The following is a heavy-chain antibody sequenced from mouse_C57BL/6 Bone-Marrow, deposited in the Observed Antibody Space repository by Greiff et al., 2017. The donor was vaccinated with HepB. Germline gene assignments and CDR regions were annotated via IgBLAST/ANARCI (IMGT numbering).Heavy chain of an antibody. V-gene: IGHV1-53*01. Sequence: QVQLQQPGPELVKPGASVKLSCKASGYTFTSYWMHWVKQRPGQGLEWIGNINPSNGGTNYNEKFKSKATLTVDKSSSTAYMQLSSLTSEDSAVYYCARRLYDGYFYWYFDVWGTGTTVTVSS. CDR1: GYTFTSYW. CDR3: ARRLYDGYFYWYFDV. J-gene: IGHJ1*03. CDR2: INPSNGGT. D-gene: IGHD2-3*01.